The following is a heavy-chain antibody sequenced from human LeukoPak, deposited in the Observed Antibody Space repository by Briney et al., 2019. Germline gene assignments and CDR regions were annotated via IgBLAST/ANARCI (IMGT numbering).Heavy chain of an antibody. CDR3: ARQSGDRGDY. CDR2: IIPILGIA. CDR1: GGTFSSYA. D-gene: IGHD3-10*01. V-gene: IGHV1-69*04. J-gene: IGHJ4*02. Sequence: GASVKVSCKASGGTFSSYAISWVRQAPGQGLERMGRIIPILGIANYAQKFQGRVTITADKSTSTAYMELSSLRSEDTAVYYCARQSGDRGDYWGQGTLVTVSS.